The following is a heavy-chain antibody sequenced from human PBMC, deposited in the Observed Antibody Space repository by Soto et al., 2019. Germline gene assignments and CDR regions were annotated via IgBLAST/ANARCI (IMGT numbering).Heavy chain of an antibody. CDR3: AKVYSGTDY. Sequence: VGSLRLSCAASGFTFSSYGMHWVRQAPGKGLEWVAVISYDGSNKYYADSVKGRFTISRDNSKNTLYLQMNSLRAEDTAVYYCAKVYSGTDYWGQGTLVTVSS. V-gene: IGHV3-30*18. CDR1: GFTFSSYG. J-gene: IGHJ4*02. D-gene: IGHD1-26*01. CDR2: ISYDGSNK.